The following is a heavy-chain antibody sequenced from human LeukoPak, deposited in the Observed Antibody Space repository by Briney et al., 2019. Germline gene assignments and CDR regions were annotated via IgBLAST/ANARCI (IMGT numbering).Heavy chain of an antibody. Sequence: GGSLRLSCAASGFTVSSNYMSWVRQAPGKGLEWVSVIYSGGSTYYADSVKGRFTISRDNSKNTLYLQMNSLRAEDTAVYYCARVAAAGNYYYYYYMDVWGKGTTVTISS. D-gene: IGHD6-13*01. CDR2: IYSGGST. J-gene: IGHJ6*03. CDR1: GFTVSSNY. CDR3: ARVAAAGNYYYYYYMDV. V-gene: IGHV3-53*01.